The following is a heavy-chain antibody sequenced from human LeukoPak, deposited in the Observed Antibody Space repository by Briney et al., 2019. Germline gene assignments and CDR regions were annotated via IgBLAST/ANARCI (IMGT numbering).Heavy chain of an antibody. Sequence: SETLSLTCTVSGYSISSGYYWGWIRQPPGKGLEWIGSIYHSGSTYYNPSLKSRVTVSVDASNKQFSLRLSSVTAADTAVYYCARGSHPVTGTLGGYFDPWGQGTLVTVSS. D-gene: IGHD6-19*01. CDR2: IYHSGST. J-gene: IGHJ4*02. V-gene: IGHV4-38-2*02. CDR3: ARGSHPVTGTLGGYFDP. CDR1: GYSISSGYY.